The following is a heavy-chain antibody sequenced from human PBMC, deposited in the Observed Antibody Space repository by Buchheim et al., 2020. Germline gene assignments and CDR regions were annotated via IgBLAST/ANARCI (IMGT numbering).Heavy chain of an antibody. CDR2: INHSGST. V-gene: IGHV4-34*01. J-gene: IGHJ5*02. CDR1: GGSFSGYY. D-gene: IGHD3-22*01. CDR3: AREGYYYDSSGILMAGWFDP. Sequence: QVQLQQWGAGLLKPSETLSLTCAVYGGSFSGYYWSWIRQPPGKGLEWIGEINHSGSTNYNPSLKSRVTISVDTSKNQFSLKLSSVTAADTAVYYCAREGYYYDSSGILMAGWFDPWGQGTL.